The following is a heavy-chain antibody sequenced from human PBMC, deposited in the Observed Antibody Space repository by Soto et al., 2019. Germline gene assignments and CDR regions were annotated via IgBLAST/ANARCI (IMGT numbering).Heavy chain of an antibody. V-gene: IGHV4-31*03. CDR2: IYYSGRT. CDR3: ARERNNSSPGYYYYYYMDV. J-gene: IGHJ6*03. CDR1: GGSISSGGYY. D-gene: IGHD6-6*01. Sequence: QVQLQESGPGLVKPSQTLSLTCTVSGGSISSGGYYWSWIRQHPGKGLEWLGYIYYSGRTYYNPSLQSRVTISVDTSKNKFSLKLSSVTAAATAVYYCARERNNSSPGYYYYYYMDVWGKGTTVTVSS.